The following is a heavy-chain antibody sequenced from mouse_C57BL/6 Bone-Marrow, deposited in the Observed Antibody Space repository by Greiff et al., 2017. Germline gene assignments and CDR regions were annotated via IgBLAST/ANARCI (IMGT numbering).Heavy chain of an antibody. CDR3: AKNWDYGSTWFAY. V-gene: IGHV2-5*01. Sequence: VQLQQSGPGLVQPSQSLSITCTVSGFSLTSYGVHWVRQSPGKGLEWLGVIWRGGSTDYNAAFMSRLSITKDNSKSQVFFKMNSLQADDTAIYYCAKNWDYGSTWFAYWGQGTLVTVSA. J-gene: IGHJ3*01. CDR1: GFSLTSYG. D-gene: IGHD1-1*01. CDR2: IWRGGST.